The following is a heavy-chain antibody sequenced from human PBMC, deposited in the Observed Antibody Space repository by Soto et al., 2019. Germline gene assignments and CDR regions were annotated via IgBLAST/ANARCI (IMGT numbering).Heavy chain of an antibody. CDR2: INGGGGDT. V-gene: IGHV3-23*01. Sequence: GGSLRLSCAASGFTFSNYAVSWARQAPGKGLEWVSAINGGGGDTYYADSVKGRFTISRDNSKNTLYLQMNSLRADDTAVYYCAKSYYDSSGYLGYWGQGTLVTVSS. D-gene: IGHD3-22*01. CDR3: AKSYYDSSGYLGY. J-gene: IGHJ4*02. CDR1: GFTFSNYA.